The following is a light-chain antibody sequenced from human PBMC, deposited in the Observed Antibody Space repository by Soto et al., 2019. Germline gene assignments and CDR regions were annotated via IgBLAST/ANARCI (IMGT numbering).Light chain of an antibody. J-gene: IGKJ4*01. CDR1: QSISSW. Sequence: DIQMTQSPSTLSASVGDRITITCRASQSISSWLAWYQQKPGKAPKLLIYDASSLESGVPSRFSGSGSGTEFTLTISSLQPDDFATYYCQQYNSSPLTFGGGTKVEIK. V-gene: IGKV1-5*01. CDR3: QQYNSSPLT. CDR2: DAS.